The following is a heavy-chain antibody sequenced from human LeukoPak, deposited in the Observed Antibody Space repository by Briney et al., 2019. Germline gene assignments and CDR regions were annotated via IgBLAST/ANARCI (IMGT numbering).Heavy chain of an antibody. CDR1: GYSFTNYW. J-gene: IGHJ4*02. Sequence: GESLKISCKGSGYSFTNYWISWVRQLPGKGLEWMGTIDPSDSYTNYSPSFQGPVTISADRSISTAYLQWSGLRASDTAIYYCARHRAIVPTIPFDYWGQGTLVTVSS. D-gene: IGHD5-12*01. CDR2: IDPSDSYT. V-gene: IGHV5-10-1*01. CDR3: ARHRAIVPTIPFDY.